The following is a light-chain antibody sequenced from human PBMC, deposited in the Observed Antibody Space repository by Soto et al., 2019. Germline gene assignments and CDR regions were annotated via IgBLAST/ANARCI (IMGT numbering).Light chain of an antibody. J-gene: IGKJ3*01. CDR1: QTINSW. CDR3: QHYTS. V-gene: IGKV1-5*03. CDR2: KAS. Sequence: DIQMTQSPSTLSASVGDRVTITCRASQTINSWLAWYQQKPGKAPKLLIYKASNLEPGVPSRFSGSGSGTEFTLTISSLQPDDFATYYCQHYTSFGPGTKVDIK.